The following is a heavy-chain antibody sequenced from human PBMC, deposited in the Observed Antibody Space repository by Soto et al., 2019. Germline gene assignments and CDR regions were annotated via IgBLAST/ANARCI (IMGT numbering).Heavy chain of an antibody. CDR1: GYTFPTST. J-gene: IGHJ4*02. CDR2: IKAYSGNT. D-gene: IGHD4-17*01. V-gene: IGHV1-18*01. Sequence: QLQLVQSGAEAKKPGASVKVSCKASGYTFPTSTISWVRQAPGQGLEWMGWIKAYSGNTNYAQKLQGRVTMTTDTSTNTAYMELRSLTTDDTAIYYCAIADDGDDDYWGQGTLVNVSS. CDR3: AIADDGDDDY.